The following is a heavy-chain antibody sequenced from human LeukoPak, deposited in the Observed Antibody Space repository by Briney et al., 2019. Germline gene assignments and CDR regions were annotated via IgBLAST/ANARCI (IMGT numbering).Heavy chain of an antibody. D-gene: IGHD3-3*01. V-gene: IGHV1-18*01. CDR2: ISAYNGNT. Sequence: ASVKVSCKASGYTFTSYGNSWVRQAPGQGLEWMGRISAYNGNTNYAQKLQGRVTMTTDTSTSTAYMELRSLRSDDTAVYYCARGPDYDFWSGSNWFDPWGQGTLVTVSS. J-gene: IGHJ5*02. CDR3: ARGPDYDFWSGSNWFDP. CDR1: GYTFTSYG.